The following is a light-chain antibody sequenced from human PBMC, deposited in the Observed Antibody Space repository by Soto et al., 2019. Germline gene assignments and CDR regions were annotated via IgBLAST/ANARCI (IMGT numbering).Light chain of an antibody. Sequence: QSVLTQPASLSGSPGQSITISCTGASSDVGGYNYVSWYQQHPGKAPKLMIYDVGNRPSGVSNRFSGSKSGNTASLTISGLQAEDEADYYCSSYTSSSVVFGGGTKVTVL. CDR2: DVG. CDR3: SSYTSSSVV. CDR1: SSDVGGYNY. J-gene: IGLJ2*01. V-gene: IGLV2-14*01.